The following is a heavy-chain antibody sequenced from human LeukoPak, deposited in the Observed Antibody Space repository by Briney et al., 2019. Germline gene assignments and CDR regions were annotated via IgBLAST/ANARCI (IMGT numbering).Heavy chain of an antibody. CDR3: ARTANLLVGASPGHYYMDV. CDR1: GGTFSSYA. Sequence: SVKVSCKASGGTFSSYAISWVRQAPGQGLEWMGGIIPIFGTANYAQKFQGRATITTDESTSTAYMELSSLRSEDTAVYYCARTANLLVGASPGHYYMDVWGKGTTVTVSS. D-gene: IGHD1-26*01. V-gene: IGHV1-69*05. J-gene: IGHJ6*03. CDR2: IIPIFGTA.